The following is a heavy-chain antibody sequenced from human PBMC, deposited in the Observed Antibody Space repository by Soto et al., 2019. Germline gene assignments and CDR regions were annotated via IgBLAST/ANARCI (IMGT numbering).Heavy chain of an antibody. D-gene: IGHD2-8*01. J-gene: IGHJ4*02. CDR1: GFTFSSDT. V-gene: IGHV3-48*01. Sequence: EVQLLESGGGLVQPGGSLRLSCAASGFTFSSDTMNWVRQAPGKGLEWVSSISSSSSTIYYADSVKSRFTISRDNAKNSLDLQMYSLRAVYTDVCYCARDYLMRVWGQGTLVTVSS. CDR2: ISSSSSTI. CDR3: ARDYLMRV.